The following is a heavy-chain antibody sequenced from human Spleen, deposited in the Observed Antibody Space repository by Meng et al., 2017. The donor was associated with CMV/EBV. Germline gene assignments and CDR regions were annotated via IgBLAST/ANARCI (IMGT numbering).Heavy chain of an antibody. J-gene: IGHJ4*02. D-gene: IGHD3-3*01. CDR2: ISGSGGST. Sequence: ETLSLTCAASGFSLGGYWMHWVRQAPGKGLEWVSAISGSGGSTYYADSVKGRFTISRDNSKNTLYLQMNSLRAEDTAVYYCAKADDFWTFDYWGQGTLVTVSS. CDR1: GFSLGGYW. CDR3: AKADDFWTFDY. V-gene: IGHV3-23*01.